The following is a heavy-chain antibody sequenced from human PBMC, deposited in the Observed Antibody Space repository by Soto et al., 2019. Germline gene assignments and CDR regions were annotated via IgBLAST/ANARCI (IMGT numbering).Heavy chain of an antibody. D-gene: IGHD1-26*01. CDR1: GGSISSYY. V-gene: IGHV4-59*08. Sequence: QVQLQESGPGLVKPSETLSLTCTVSGGSISSYYWSWIRQPPGKGLEWIGYIYYSGSTNYNPSLKSRVTTQVDTSMNQFSLRLSSVTAADTAVYYCARNGVGATARANYYYYGMDVWGQGTTVTVSS. J-gene: IGHJ6*02. CDR3: ARNGVGATARANYYYYGMDV. CDR2: IYYSGST.